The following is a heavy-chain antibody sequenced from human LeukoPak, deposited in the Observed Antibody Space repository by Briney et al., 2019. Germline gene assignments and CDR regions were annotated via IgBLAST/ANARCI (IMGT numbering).Heavy chain of an antibody. J-gene: IGHJ4*02. V-gene: IGHV3-21*06. CDR1: GFTFSSYA. Sequence: GGSLRLSCAASGFTFSSYAMSWVRQAPGKGLEWVAAISSDGSSIFYTDSMKGRFTISRDNAKNSLYLQMNSLRADDTAVYYCARKGLFDWLLYFDRWGQGTLVTVSS. D-gene: IGHD3-9*01. CDR3: ARKGLFDWLLYFDR. CDR2: ISSDGSSI.